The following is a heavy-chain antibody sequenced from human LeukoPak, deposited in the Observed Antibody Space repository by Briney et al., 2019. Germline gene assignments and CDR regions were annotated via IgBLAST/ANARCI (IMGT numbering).Heavy chain of an antibody. D-gene: IGHD6-13*01. J-gene: IGHJ5*02. CDR2: IYSSGRT. Sequence: SQTLSLPCTVSVGSITSGSYYWSWLRQPAGKGLEWIGRIYSSGRTNYNPSLKSRVTISVDMSKSQFSLKLSSVTAADTAVYYCARGDWQYSNNWSNWFDPWGQGTLVTVSS. V-gene: IGHV4-61*02. CDR1: VGSITSGSYY. CDR3: ARGDWQYSNNWSNWFDP.